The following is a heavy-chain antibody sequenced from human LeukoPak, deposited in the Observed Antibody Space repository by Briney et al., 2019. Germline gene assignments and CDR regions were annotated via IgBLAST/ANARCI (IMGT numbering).Heavy chain of an antibody. CDR2: IIPIFGTA. CDR3: ARDWRIQLERPTVYYYGMDV. CDR1: GYTFTSYG. Sequence: SVKVSCKASGYTFTSYGISWVRQAPGQGLEWMGGIIPIFGTANYAQKFQGRVTITADESTSTAYMELSSLRSEDTAVYYCARDWRIQLERPTVYYYGMDVWGQGTTVTVSS. J-gene: IGHJ6*02. D-gene: IGHD1-1*01. V-gene: IGHV1-69*13.